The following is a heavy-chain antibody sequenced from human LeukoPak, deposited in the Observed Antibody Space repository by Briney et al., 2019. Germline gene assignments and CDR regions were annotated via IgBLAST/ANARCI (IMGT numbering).Heavy chain of an antibody. CDR3: ARVPAGYSSSWYGEIWFDP. CDR1: GGSIGSYY. D-gene: IGHD6-13*01. CDR2: IYYSGST. J-gene: IGHJ5*02. V-gene: IGHV4-59*01. Sequence: SETLSLTCTVSGGSIGSYYWSWIRQPPGKGLEWIGYIYYSGSTNYNPSLKSRVTISVDTSKNQFSLKLSSVTAADTAVYYCARVPAGYSSSWYGEIWFDPWGQGTLVTVSS.